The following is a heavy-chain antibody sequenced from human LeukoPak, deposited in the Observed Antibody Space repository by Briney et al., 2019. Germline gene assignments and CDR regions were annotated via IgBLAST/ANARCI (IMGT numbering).Heavy chain of an antibody. CDR2: IYTNGGT. Sequence: PSETLSLTCAVSGDSISSGSYYWSWIRQPAGKGLEWIGRIYTNGGTNYKPSLKSRVSISVDTSKNQFSLKLSSVTAADTAVYYCAKILPYGDPFDYWGQGTLVTVSS. J-gene: IGHJ4*02. D-gene: IGHD4-17*01. V-gene: IGHV4-61*02. CDR3: AKILPYGDPFDY. CDR1: GDSISSGSYY.